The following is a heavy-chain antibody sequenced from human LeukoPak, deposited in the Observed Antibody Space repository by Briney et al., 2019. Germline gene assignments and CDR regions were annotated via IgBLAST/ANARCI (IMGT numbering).Heavy chain of an antibody. V-gene: IGHV4-39*01. Sequence: SETLSLTCTVSGGSISSSSYYWGWIRQPPGKGLEWIGSIYYSGSTYYNPSLKGRVTISVDTSKNQFSLKLSSVTAADTAVYYCAGIAVAKFYFDYWGQGTLVTVSS. D-gene: IGHD6-19*01. J-gene: IGHJ4*02. CDR1: GGSISSSSYY. CDR2: IYYSGST. CDR3: AGIAVAKFYFDY.